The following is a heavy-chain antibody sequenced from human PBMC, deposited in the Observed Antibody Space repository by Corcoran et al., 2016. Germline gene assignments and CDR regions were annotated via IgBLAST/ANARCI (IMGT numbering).Heavy chain of an antibody. CDR2: INPSGGST. J-gene: IGHJ6*02. Sequence: QVQLVQSGAEVKKPGASVKVSCKASGYTFTSYYMHWVRQAPGQGLEWMGIINPSGGSTSYAQKFQGRVTMTRDTSTSTVYMGLSSLRSEDTAVYYCAREYSPVTTGPTLYYYYGMDVWGQGTTVTVSS. CDR3: AREYSPVTTGPTLYYYYGMDV. D-gene: IGHD4-17*01. CDR1: GYTFTSYY. V-gene: IGHV1-46*01.